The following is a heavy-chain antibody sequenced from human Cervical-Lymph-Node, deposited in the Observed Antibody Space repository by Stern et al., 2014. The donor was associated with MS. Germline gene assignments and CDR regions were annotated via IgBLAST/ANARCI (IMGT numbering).Heavy chain of an antibody. J-gene: IGHJ5*02. CDR2: IYHSGST. Sequence: QVQLQESGPGLVKPSQTLSLTCFVSGGSITSGAYYWSWIRQHPGQGLEWIGHIYHSGSTYYKPSLKGRVTISVDTSKNEVSLRLTSVTVADTAVYYCAREETVTTGWFDPWGQGTLVTVSS. CDR3: AREETVTTGWFDP. CDR1: GGSITSGAYY. D-gene: IGHD4-17*01. V-gene: IGHV4-31*02.